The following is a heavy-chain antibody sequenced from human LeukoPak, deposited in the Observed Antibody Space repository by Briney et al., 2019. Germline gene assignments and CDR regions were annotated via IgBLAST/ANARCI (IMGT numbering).Heavy chain of an antibody. Sequence: KPSESLSLICAVYGGSFSGYYWSWIRQPPGKGLEWIGEINHSGSTNYNPSLKSRVTISVDTSKNQFSLKLSSVTAAETAVYYCASRVHQQLPYYYYYMDVWGKGTTVTVSS. J-gene: IGHJ6*03. CDR2: INHSGST. CDR3: ASRVHQQLPYYYYYMDV. V-gene: IGHV4-34*01. CDR1: GGSFSGYY. D-gene: IGHD6-13*01.